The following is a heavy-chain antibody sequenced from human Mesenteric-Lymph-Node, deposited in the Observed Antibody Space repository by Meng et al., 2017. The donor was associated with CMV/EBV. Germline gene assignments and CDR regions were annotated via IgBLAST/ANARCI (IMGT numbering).Heavy chain of an antibody. V-gene: IGHV1-18*01. D-gene: IGHD2-2*01. J-gene: IGHJ6*02. CDR2: ISAYNGNT. CDR3: AGEGLLGYRLLTYYYYYGMDV. CDR1: GYTFTSYG. Sequence: ASVKVSCKASGYTFTSYGISWVRQAPGQGLEWMGWISAYNGNTNYAQKLQGRVTMTTDTSTSTAYMELRSLRSDDTAVYYCAGEGLLGYRLLTYYYYYGMDVWGQGTTVTVSS.